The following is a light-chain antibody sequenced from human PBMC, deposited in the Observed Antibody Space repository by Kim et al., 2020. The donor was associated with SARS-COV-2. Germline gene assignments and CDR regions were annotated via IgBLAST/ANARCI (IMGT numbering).Light chain of an antibody. V-gene: IGKV1-5*03. CDR2: TAS. CDR1: QSISSW. Sequence: DIQMTQSPSTLSASVGDRVTITCRASQSISSWLAWYQQKPGKAPKLLIYTASSLESGVPSRFSGSGSGTEFTLTISSLQPDDFATYYCQQYNSYSPSTFGQGTKLEI. CDR3: QQYNSYSPST. J-gene: IGKJ2*01.